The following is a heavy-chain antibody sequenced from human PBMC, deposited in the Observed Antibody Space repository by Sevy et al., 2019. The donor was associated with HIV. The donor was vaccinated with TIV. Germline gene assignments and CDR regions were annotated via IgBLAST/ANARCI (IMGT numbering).Heavy chain of an antibody. CDR2: IWYDGSNK. CDR1: GYIFSSYG. Sequence: GGSLRLSCAASGYIFSSYGIHWVRQAPGKGLEWVAVIWYDGSNKYYADSVKGRFTISRDNSKNTLYLQMNSLRAEDTAVYYCARDRAAAGTGAIYYYYGMDVWGQGTTVTVSS. J-gene: IGHJ6*02. CDR3: ARDRAAAGTGAIYYYYGMDV. V-gene: IGHV3-33*08. D-gene: IGHD6-13*01.